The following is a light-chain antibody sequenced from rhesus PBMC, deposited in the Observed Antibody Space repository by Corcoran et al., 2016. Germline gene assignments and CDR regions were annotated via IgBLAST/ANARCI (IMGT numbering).Light chain of an antibody. Sequence: DIQMTQSPSSLSASVGDRVTITCRASQDISNYLAWYQHKPGKAPKLLIDRTSNLETGVPSRFSGSGSGTDFTLPISSLQPEDIATYFWQQHDNFPLTFGGGTKVELK. CDR3: QQHDNFPLT. CDR1: QDISNY. V-gene: IGKV1-69*01. CDR2: RTS. J-gene: IGKJ4*01.